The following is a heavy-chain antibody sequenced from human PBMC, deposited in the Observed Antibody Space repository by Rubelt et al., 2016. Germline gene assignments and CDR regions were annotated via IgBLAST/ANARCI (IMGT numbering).Heavy chain of an antibody. CDR3: ARVGALAARKIYYFDY. CDR1: GYTLTELS. Sequence: QVQLVQSGAEVKKPGASVKVSCKVSGYTLTELSMHWVRQAPGKGLERMGGFDPEDGETIYAQKCQGRVTMTEDTSTSTAYMERRSLGSDATAVYYCARVGALAARKIYYFDYWGQGTLVTVSS. J-gene: IGHJ4*02. CDR2: FDPEDGET. D-gene: IGHD6-6*01. V-gene: IGHV1-24*01.